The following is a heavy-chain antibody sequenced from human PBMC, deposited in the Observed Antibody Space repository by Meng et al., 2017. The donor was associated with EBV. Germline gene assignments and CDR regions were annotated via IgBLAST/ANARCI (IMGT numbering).Heavy chain of an antibody. CDR3: ASESGRGYTPDY. CDR2: FLPRLGAP. V-gene: IGHV1-69*01. CDR1: GGPFRYYA. J-gene: IGHJ4*02. Sequence: QVQLLQVAGEGKKTGSSVKVSCKTSGGPFRYYASSWVRQAPGQGLEWLGGFLPRLGAPNYAQKFHGRVKITADESTSTHYMDLSSLRSEDTAIYYCASESGRGYTPDYWGQGTLVTVSS. D-gene: IGHD3-10*01.